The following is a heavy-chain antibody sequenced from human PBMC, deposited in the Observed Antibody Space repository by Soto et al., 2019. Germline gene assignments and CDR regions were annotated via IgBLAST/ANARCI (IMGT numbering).Heavy chain of an antibody. Sequence: QVQLVQSGAEVKKPGSSVKVSCKASGGTFSSYAISWVRQAPGQGLEWMGGIIPIFGTANYAQKFQGRVTITADESTSKAYMELSSLRSEDTAVYYCARDRGGYIAVAGSFDYWGQGTLVTVSS. CDR2: IIPIFGTA. J-gene: IGHJ4*02. V-gene: IGHV1-69*12. D-gene: IGHD6-19*01. CDR1: GGTFSSYA. CDR3: ARDRGGYIAVAGSFDY.